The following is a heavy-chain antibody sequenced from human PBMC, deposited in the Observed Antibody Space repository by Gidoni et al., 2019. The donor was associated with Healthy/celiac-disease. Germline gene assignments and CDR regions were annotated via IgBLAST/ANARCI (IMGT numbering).Heavy chain of an antibody. Sequence: EVQLVESGVGLVQPVGSLRLSCAPSGFTVSTNYMSWVRRAPGKGLEWVSVIYSGGSTYYADSVKGRFTISRDNSKNTLYLQMNSLRAEDTAVYYCATEDSSRKNYYYYGMDVWGQGTTVTVSS. CDR2: IYSGGST. CDR1: GFTVSTNY. D-gene: IGHD4-4*01. CDR3: ATEDSSRKNYYYYGMDV. V-gene: IGHV3-66*02. J-gene: IGHJ6*02.